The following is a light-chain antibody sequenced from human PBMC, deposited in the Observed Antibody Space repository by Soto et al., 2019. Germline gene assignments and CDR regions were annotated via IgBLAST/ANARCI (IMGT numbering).Light chain of an antibody. Sequence: DIQMTQSPSTLSGSVGDRVTITCRASQTISSWLAWYQQKPGKAPKLVIYKASTLKSGVPSRFSGSGSWTEFTLTISSLQPDDFATYYCQHYNSYSEAFGQGTKVELK. CDR1: QTISSW. CDR3: QHYNSYSEA. V-gene: IGKV1-5*03. J-gene: IGKJ1*01. CDR2: KAS.